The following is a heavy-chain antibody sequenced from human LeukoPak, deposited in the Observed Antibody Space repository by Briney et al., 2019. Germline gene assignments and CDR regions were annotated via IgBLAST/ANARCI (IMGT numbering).Heavy chain of an antibody. CDR2: IYSGGST. J-gene: IGHJ4*02. D-gene: IGHD3-22*01. CDR1: RFTVSSNY. Sequence: GGSLRLSCAASRFTVSSNYMSWVRQAPGKGLEWVSVIYSGGSTYYADSVKGRFTISRDNSKNTLYLQMNSLRAEDTAVYYCARDRGYYYDSSGYQDWGQGTLVTVSS. V-gene: IGHV3-66*01. CDR3: ARDRGYYYDSSGYQD.